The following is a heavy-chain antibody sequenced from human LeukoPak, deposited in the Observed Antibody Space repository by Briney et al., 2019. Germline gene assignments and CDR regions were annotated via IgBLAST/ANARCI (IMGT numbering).Heavy chain of an antibody. D-gene: IGHD2-21*02. V-gene: IGHV4-59*01. CDR2: FYYTGST. J-gene: IGHJ4*02. CDR1: GVSIDSYH. Sequence: SSETLSLTCSVSGVSIDSYHWSWIRQPPGKGLEWIGYFYYTGSTNYSPFFEGRVTISEDTSKNQISLRLTSVTAADTAVYYCAGRTAATTRPFDYWGQGTLVTVSS. CDR3: AGRTAATTRPFDY.